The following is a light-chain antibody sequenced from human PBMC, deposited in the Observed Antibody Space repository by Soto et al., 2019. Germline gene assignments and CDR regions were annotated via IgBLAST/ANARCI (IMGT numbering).Light chain of an antibody. CDR1: QSVRSN. V-gene: IGKV3-11*01. CDR2: DAS. Sequence: EIAMTQSPATLSVSPGERATPSCRASQSVRSNVAWFQQRPGQTPRLLIYDASTRAPGIPARFSGRGSGADFTLTISSLEPEDFAVYYCQQRSDSITFGQGTRLEIK. CDR3: QQRSDSIT. J-gene: IGKJ5*01.